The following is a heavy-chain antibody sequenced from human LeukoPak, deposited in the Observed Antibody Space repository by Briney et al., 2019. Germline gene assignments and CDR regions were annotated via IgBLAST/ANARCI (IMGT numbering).Heavy chain of an antibody. CDR3: ATALGYSYGFDY. D-gene: IGHD5-18*01. J-gene: IGHJ4*02. V-gene: IGHV1-24*01. CDR1: GYTLTELS. Sequence: ASVKVSCKVSGYTLTELSMHWERQAPGKGLEWMGGFDPEDGETIYAQKFQGRVTMTEDTSTDTAYMELSSLRSEDTAVYYCATALGYSYGFDYWGQGTLVTVSS. CDR2: FDPEDGET.